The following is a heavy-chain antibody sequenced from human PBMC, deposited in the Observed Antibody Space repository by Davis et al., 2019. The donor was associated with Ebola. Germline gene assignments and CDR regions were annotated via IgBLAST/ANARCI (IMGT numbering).Heavy chain of an antibody. D-gene: IGHD3-16*01. V-gene: IGHV4-30-2*01. CDR3: ARGVGAAYGMDV. CDR1: GGSISSGGYS. CDR2: IYHSGST. J-gene: IGHJ6*04. Sequence: MPSETLSLTCAVSGGSISSGGYSWSWIRQPPGKGLEWIGYIYHSGSTYYNPSLKSRVTISVDRSKNQFSLKLISVTAADTAVYYCARGVGAAYGMDVWGKGTTVTVSS.